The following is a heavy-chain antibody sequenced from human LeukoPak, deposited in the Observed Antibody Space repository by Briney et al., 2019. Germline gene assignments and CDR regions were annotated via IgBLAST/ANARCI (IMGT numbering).Heavy chain of an antibody. D-gene: IGHD3-10*01. Sequence: SETLSLTCTVSGAPMRTYYWSWIRQPPGKGLEWIGFIYHSGSTDYNPSLKSRGTISVDTSKSQFSLKLSSVTAADTAVYYCARTNYYGSGSYYPDLWGQGTLVTVSS. CDR3: ARTNYYGSGSYYPDL. J-gene: IGHJ5*02. V-gene: IGHV4-59*08. CDR1: GAPMRTYY. CDR2: IYHSGST.